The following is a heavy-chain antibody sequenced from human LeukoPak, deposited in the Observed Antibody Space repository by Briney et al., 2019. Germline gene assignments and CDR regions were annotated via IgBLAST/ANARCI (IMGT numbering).Heavy chain of an antibody. CDR3: ATLKSAVKEALYGSGSYFDYYYYMDV. CDR2: IYYSGST. J-gene: IGHJ6*03. CDR1: GGSISSYY. V-gene: IGHV4-59*01. Sequence: PSETLSLTCTVSGGSISSYYWSWIRQPPGKGLEWIGYIYYSGSTNYKSSLKSRVTISVDTSKNQFSLKLSSVTAADTAVYYCATLKSAVKEALYGSGSYFDYYYYMDVWGKGTTVTISS. D-gene: IGHD3-10*01.